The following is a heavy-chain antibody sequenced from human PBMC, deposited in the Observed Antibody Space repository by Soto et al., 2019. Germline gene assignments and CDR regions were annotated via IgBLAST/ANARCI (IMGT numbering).Heavy chain of an antibody. CDR2: IYYSGSV. V-gene: IGHV4-59*01. J-gene: IGHJ4*02. Sequence: WTWIRQPPGKGLEWIGYIYYSGSVKYNPSLTSRVTISIDMSKNQFSLKLTSVTAADTAVYYCVRDRGRDGYNKPDYWGQGTLVSVSS. D-gene: IGHD5-12*01. CDR3: VRDRGRDGYNKPDY.